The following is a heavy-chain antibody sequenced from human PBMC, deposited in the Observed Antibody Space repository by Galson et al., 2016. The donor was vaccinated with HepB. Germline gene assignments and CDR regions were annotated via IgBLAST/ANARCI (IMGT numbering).Heavy chain of an antibody. Sequence: QSGAEVKKPGEPLKVSCEASGYIFIGEWLGWVRQMPGKGLEWMGIIHPGDSDTRYSPSFQGQVSFSADRSISTAYLQWSSLKASDSGMYYCAVVGHSSAGDNYFDYWGQGTLVTVSS. J-gene: IGHJ4*02. D-gene: IGHD3-22*01. V-gene: IGHV5-51*01. CDR2: IHPGDSDT. CDR3: AVVGHSSAGDNYFDY. CDR1: GYIFIGEW.